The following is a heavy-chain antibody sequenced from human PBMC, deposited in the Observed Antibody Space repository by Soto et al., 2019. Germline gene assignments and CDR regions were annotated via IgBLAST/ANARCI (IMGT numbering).Heavy chain of an antibody. CDR2: ISAYNGNT. CDR3: ATAAVVVPAAMPYYYYYGLEV. CDR1: GYTFTSYG. V-gene: IGHV1-18*04. D-gene: IGHD2-2*01. J-gene: IGHJ6*02. Sequence: ASVKVSCKASGYTFTSYGISWVRQAPGQVLEWMGWISAYNGNTNYAQKLQGRVTMTTDTSTSTAYMELRSLRSDDTAVYYCATAAVVVPAAMPYYYYYGLEVWGQGTTVTVSS.